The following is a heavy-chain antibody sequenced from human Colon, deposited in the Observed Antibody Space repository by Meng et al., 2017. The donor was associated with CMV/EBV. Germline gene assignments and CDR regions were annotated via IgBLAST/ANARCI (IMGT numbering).Heavy chain of an antibody. Sequence: GESLKISCAASGFSIGNSRMSWVRRAPGKGLEWISRIRDSDGVASYADSVRGRFTISRDISQNTLYLQMNSLKVEDTAVYYCTKGATFGVTAPDYWGQGTLVTVSS. J-gene: IGHJ4*02. CDR1: GFSIGNSR. D-gene: IGHD2-21*02. CDR3: TKGATFGVTAPDY. CDR2: IRDSDGVA. V-gene: IGHV3-23*01.